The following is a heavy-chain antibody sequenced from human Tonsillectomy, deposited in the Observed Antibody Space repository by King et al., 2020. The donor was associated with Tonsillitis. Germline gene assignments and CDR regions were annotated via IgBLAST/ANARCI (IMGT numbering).Heavy chain of an antibody. D-gene: IGHD5-18*01. Sequence: VQLVESGSELKKPGSSVKVSCKASGYTFTNYAMNWVRQAPGQGLEWMGWINTNTGNPTYAQGFTGRFVFSLDTSVSTANLQISSLKAEDTAVYYCARERTDTYGALYYMYNGMDVCGQGTTITVSS. J-gene: IGHJ6*02. V-gene: IGHV7-4-1*02. CDR2: INTNTGNP. CDR3: ARERTDTYGALYYMYNGMDV. CDR1: GYTFTNYA.